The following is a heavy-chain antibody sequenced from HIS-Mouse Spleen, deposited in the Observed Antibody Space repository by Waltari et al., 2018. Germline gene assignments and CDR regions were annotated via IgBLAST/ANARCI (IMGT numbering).Heavy chain of an antibody. CDR2: IWYDGSNK. CDR3: ARVKT. J-gene: IGHJ5*02. CDR1: GFTFSSYG. V-gene: IGHV3-33*01. Sequence: QVQLVESGGGVVQPGRSLRLSCAASGFTFSSYGMHWVRQAPGKGWEWVAVIWYDGSNKYYADYLKGRFTISRDNSKNTLYLQMNSLRADDTAVYYCARVKTWGQGTLVTVSS.